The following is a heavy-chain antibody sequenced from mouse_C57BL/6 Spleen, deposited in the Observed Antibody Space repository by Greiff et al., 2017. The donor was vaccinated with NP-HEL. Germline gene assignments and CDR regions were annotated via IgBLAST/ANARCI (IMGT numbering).Heavy chain of an antibody. CDR3: ARWGSGTGY. Sequence: QVQLQQSGAELVRPGTSVKLSCKASGYTFTSYWMHWVKQRPGQGLEWIGVIDPSDSYTNYNQKFKGKATLTVDTSSSTAYMQLSSLTSEDSAVYYCARWGSGTGYWGQGTTLTVSS. D-gene: IGHD3-2*02. CDR1: GYTFTSYW. J-gene: IGHJ2*01. CDR2: IDPSDSYT. V-gene: IGHV1-59*01.